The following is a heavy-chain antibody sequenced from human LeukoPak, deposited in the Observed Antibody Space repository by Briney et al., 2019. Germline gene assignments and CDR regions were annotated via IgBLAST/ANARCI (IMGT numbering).Heavy chain of an antibody. Sequence: WETLSLTCAVSGYSISSGYYWGWIRQPPGKGLEWIGSIYHSGSTYYNPSLKSRVTISVDTSKNQFSLKLSSVTAADTAVYYCARRGPILALDYWGQGTLVTVSS. V-gene: IGHV4-38-2*01. CDR2: IYHSGST. J-gene: IGHJ4*02. CDR3: ARRGPILALDY. CDR1: GYSISSGYY. D-gene: IGHD2-21*01.